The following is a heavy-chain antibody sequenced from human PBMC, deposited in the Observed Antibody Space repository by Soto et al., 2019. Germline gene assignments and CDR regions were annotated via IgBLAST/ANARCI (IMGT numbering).Heavy chain of an antibody. CDR2: ISSSSSTI. Sequence: GLLMRVSCAASGFTFSSYSMNWVRKAPGKGLEWVSYISSSSSTIYYADSVKGRFTISRDNAKNSLYLQMNSLRAEDTAVYYCARAALYNWNDVSWFDPWGQGTLVTVSS. CDR1: GFTFSSYS. J-gene: IGHJ5*02. V-gene: IGHV3-48*01. D-gene: IGHD1-1*01. CDR3: ARAALYNWNDVSWFDP.